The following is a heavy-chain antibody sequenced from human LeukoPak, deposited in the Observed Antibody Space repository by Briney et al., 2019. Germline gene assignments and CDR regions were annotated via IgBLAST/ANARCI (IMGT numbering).Heavy chain of an antibody. CDR2: ISGSGGST. J-gene: IGHJ3*02. CDR3: AKALPFDSSGYSAPIDAFDI. D-gene: IGHD3-22*01. V-gene: IGHV3-23*01. CDR1: GFTFSSYA. Sequence: GGSLRLSCAASGFTFSSYAMSGVRQAPGKGLEWVSAISGSGGSTYYADSVKGRFTISRDNSKNTLYLQMNSLRAEDTAVYYCAKALPFDSSGYSAPIDAFDIWGQGTMVTVSS.